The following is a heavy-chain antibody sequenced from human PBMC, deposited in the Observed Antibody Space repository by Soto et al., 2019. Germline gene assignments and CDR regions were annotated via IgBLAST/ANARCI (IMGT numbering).Heavy chain of an antibody. CDR2: IGGSGDST. CDR3: AKGLEASMVVNGYLY. J-gene: IGHJ4*02. D-gene: IGHD3-9*01. Sequence: PGGSLRLSCAASGFTFSSYPMSWVRQAPGKGLEWVSAIGGSGDSTYYADSVKGRLTISRDNSENTLYLQVNSLRAEDTAVYYCAKGLEASMVVNGYLYWGQGTLVTVSS. V-gene: IGHV3-23*01. CDR1: GFTFSSYP.